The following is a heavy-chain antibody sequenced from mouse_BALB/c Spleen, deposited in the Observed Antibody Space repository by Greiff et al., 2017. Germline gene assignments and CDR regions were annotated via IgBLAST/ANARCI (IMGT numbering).Heavy chain of an antibody. D-gene: IGHD4-1*01. J-gene: IGHJ3*01. V-gene: IGHV5-6-3*01. CDR3: ARNWDGFAY. CDR2: INSNGGST. Sequence: VESGGGLVQPGGSLKLSCAASGFTFSSYGMSWVRQTPDKRLELVATINSNGGSTYYPDSVKGRFTISRDNAKNTLYLQMSSLKSEDTAMYYCARNWDGFAYWGQGTLVTVSA. CDR1: GFTFSSYG.